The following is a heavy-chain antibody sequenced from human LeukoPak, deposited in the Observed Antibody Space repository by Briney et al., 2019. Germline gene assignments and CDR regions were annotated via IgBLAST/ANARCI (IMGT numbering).Heavy chain of an antibody. CDR3: AKVDCGSTGCRRFDF. J-gene: IGHJ2*01. CDR2: ISNPGTTI. V-gene: IGHV3-11*01. CDR1: GFTFSDYY. Sequence: PGGSLRLSCAASGFTFSDYYMSWIRQAPGKGLEWVSYISNPGTTIYFADSVKGRFTVSRDNSKNTLYLQMNSLRAEDAAVYYCAKVDCGSTGCRRFDFWGRGTLVTVSS. D-gene: IGHD2-2*01.